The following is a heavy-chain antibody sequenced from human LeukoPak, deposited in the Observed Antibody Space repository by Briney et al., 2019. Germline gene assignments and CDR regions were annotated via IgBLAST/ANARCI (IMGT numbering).Heavy chain of an antibody. CDR3: ARGGAPAGYALDM. V-gene: IGHV3-13*04. Sequence: GGSLRLSCIASGFTFSSYDMHWVRQASGKGLEWVSSIGSAGDTYYPVSVKGRFTISRENAKNSLYLQINSLTAGDTAVYYCARGGAPAGYALDMWGQGTMVTVSS. J-gene: IGHJ3*02. D-gene: IGHD2-2*01. CDR1: GFTFSSYD. CDR2: IGSAGDT.